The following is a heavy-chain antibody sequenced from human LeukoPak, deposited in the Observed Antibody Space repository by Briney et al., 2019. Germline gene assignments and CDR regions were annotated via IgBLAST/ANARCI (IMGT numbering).Heavy chain of an antibody. J-gene: IGHJ4*02. CDR1: GFTFSSDS. CDR2: ISSSSSTI. D-gene: IGHD5-18*01. V-gene: IGHV3-48*01. Sequence: GGSLRLSCAASGFTFSSDSMNWVRQAPGKGLEWVSYISSSSSTIYYADSVKGRFTISRDNAKNSLYLQMNSLRAEDTAVYYCARDSYGSLTDYWGQGTLVTVSS. CDR3: ARDSYGSLTDY.